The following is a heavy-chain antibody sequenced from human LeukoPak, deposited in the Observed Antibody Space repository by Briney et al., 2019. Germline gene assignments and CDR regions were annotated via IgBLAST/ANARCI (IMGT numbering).Heavy chain of an antibody. D-gene: IGHD3-10*01. CDR3: ALVGDYYGMDV. CDR1: GFTFSSFA. J-gene: IGHJ6*02. V-gene: IGHV3-30*04. Sequence: GGSLRLSCAASGFTFSSFAMHWVRQAPGRGLEWVAAISYHGSNTYYADSVKGRFTISRDNSKNTLYLQMNSLRAEDTAVYYCALVGDYYGMDVWGQGTTVTVSS. CDR2: ISYHGSNT.